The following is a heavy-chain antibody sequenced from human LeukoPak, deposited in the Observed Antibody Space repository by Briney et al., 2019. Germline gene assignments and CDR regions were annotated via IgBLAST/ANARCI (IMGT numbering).Heavy chain of an antibody. Sequence: SVKVSCKASGGTFSSYAISWVRQAPGQGLEWMGGIILIFGTANYAQKFQGRVTITTDESTSTAYMELSSLRSEDTAAYYCARGYSGYDSADYWGQGTLVTVSS. CDR1: GGTFSSYA. CDR3: ARGYSGYDSADY. D-gene: IGHD5-12*01. V-gene: IGHV1-69*05. J-gene: IGHJ4*02. CDR2: IILIFGTA.